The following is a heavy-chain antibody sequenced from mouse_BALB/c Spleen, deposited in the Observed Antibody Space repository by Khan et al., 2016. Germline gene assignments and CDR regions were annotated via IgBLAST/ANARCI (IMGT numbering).Heavy chain of an antibody. Sequence: LVESGPELKKPGETVKISCKASGYTFTDYSMHWVKQAPGKGLKWMGWINTETGEPTYADDFKGRFAFSLETSASTAYLQINNLKNEDTATXYCARSEEWLLRNYWGQGTTLTVSS. CDR2: INTETGEP. CDR3: ARSEEWLLRNY. D-gene: IGHD2-3*01. J-gene: IGHJ2*01. CDR1: GYTFTDYS. V-gene: IGHV9-2-1*01.